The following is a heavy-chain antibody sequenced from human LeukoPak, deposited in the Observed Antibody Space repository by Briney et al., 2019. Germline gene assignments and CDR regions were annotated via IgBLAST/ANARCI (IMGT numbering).Heavy chain of an antibody. Sequence: GGSQRLSCAASGFTFSSYSMNWVRQAPGKGLEWVSSISSSGSYIYYADSVKGRFTISRDNAKNSLYLQMNSLRDDDTAVYYCATDQRYAFDYWGQGILVTVSS. J-gene: IGHJ4*02. V-gene: IGHV3-21*01. CDR3: ATDQRYAFDY. CDR2: ISSSGSYI. D-gene: IGHD3-9*01. CDR1: GFTFSSYS.